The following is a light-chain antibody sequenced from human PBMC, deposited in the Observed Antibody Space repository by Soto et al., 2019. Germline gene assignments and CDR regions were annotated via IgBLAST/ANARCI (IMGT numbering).Light chain of an antibody. CDR2: AAS. J-gene: IGKJ3*01. CDR1: QSISRY. CDR3: QQSYSTPFT. V-gene: IGKV1-39*01. Sequence: DIQMTQSPSSLSASVGDRVTIPCRASQSISRYLNWYRQKPGTAPKLLLYAASSLHYEVPSRFSGSGSGTDFTLTISSLQTEDFANYYCQQSYSTPFTFGPGTKVDLK.